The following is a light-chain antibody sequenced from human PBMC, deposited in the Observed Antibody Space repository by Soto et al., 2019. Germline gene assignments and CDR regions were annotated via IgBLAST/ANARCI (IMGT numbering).Light chain of an antibody. J-gene: IGKJ5*01. V-gene: IGKV1-39*01. CDR3: QQYYDSTIT. CDR1: QIVSVY. CDR2: AAS. Sequence: DVQMTQSPSSLSASVGHRVTITCRASQIVSVYLDWYQQKRGKAPRLLISAASSLANEVPSRFRGSGSGTDFTLTISGLQPEDFAVYYCQQYYDSTITFGQGTRLEI.